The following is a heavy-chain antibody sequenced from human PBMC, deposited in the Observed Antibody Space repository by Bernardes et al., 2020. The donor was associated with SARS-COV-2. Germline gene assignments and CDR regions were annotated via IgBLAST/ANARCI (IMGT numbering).Heavy chain of an antibody. Sequence: GGSLRLSRAASGFTFSSYWMSWVRQAPGKGLEWVANIKQDGSEKYYVDSVKGRFTISRDNAKNSLYLQMNSLRAEDTAVYYCARPMRPTKNNTTGTTIYYYGADVWGQGTMVTVSS. CDR1: GFTFSSYW. D-gene: IGHD1-1*01. CDR3: ARPMRPTKNNTTGTTIYYYGADV. CDR2: IKQDGSEK. V-gene: IGHV3-7*03. J-gene: IGHJ6*02.